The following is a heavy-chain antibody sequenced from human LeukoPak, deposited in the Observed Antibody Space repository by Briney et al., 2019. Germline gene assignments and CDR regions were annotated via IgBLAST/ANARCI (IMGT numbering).Heavy chain of an antibody. V-gene: IGHV4-34*01. D-gene: IGHD3-10*01. CDR2: INHSGST. CDR3: AREVLRSRYYYYMDV. J-gene: IGHJ6*03. Sequence: SETLSLTCAVYGGPFSGYYWSWIRQPPGKGLEWIGEINHSGSTNYNPSLKSRVTISVDTSKNQFSLKLSSVTAADTAVYYCAREVLRSRYYYYMDVWGKGTTVTVSS. CDR1: GGPFSGYY.